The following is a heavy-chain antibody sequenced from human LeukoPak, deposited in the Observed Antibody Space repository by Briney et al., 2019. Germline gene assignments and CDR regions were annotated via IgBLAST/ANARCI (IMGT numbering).Heavy chain of an antibody. Sequence: ASVKVSCKTSGYPFTTYEINWVRQAAGRGLEWMGWMNPNSGNTGYAQKFQGRVTMTRNTSISTAYMELSSLRSEDTAVYYCWANYYDSSGYPFDYWGQGTLVTVSS. V-gene: IGHV1-8*01. CDR2: MNPNSGNT. CDR3: WANYYDSSGYPFDY. D-gene: IGHD3-22*01. J-gene: IGHJ4*02. CDR1: GYPFTTYE.